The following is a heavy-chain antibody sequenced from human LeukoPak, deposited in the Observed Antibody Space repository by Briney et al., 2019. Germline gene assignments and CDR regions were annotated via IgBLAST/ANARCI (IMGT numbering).Heavy chain of an antibody. V-gene: IGHV4-34*01. CDR3: ARGQYCSSTSCYTAWFDP. D-gene: IGHD2-2*02. CDR2: INHSGST. Sequence: SETLSLTCAVYGGSFSGYYWSWIRQPPGKGLEWIGEINHSGSTNYNPSLKSRVTISVDTSKNQFSLKLSSVTAADTAVYYCARGQYCSSTSCYTAWFDPWGQGTLVTVSS. CDR1: GGSFSGYY. J-gene: IGHJ5*02.